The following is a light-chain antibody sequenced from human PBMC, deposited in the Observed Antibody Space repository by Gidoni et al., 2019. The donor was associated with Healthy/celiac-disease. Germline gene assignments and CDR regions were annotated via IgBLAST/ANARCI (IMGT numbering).Light chain of an antibody. CDR1: QSVSSSY. CDR2: DAS. V-gene: IGKV3D-20*01. CDR3: QQYGSSPT. Sequence: EIVLTQSPATLSLSPGERATLSCGASQSVSSSYVAWYQQKPGLAPRLLICDASSRATGIPDRFSGSGSGTDFTLTISRLEPEDFAVYYCQQYGSSPTFGQGTKLEIK. J-gene: IGKJ2*01.